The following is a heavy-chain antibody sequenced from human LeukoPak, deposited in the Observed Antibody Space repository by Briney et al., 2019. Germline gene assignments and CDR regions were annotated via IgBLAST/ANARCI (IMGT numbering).Heavy chain of an antibody. D-gene: IGHD3-10*01. Sequence: GSLRLSCAASGFTFSSYAMSWVRQAPGKGLEWVSAISGSGGSTYYADSVKGRFTISRDNSKNTLYLQMNSLRAEDTAVYYCAKDRVTMVRGVIPYYFDYWGQGTLVTVSS. CDR1: GFTFSSYA. V-gene: IGHV3-23*01. CDR2: ISGSGGST. CDR3: AKDRVTMVRGVIPYYFDY. J-gene: IGHJ4*02.